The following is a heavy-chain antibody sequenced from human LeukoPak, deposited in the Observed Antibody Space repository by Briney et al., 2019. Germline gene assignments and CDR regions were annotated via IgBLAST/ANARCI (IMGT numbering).Heavy chain of an antibody. CDR2: IYDSGST. Sequence: KPSETLSLTCTVSGGSVSSSIYYWGWIRQPPGKGLEWIGSIYDSGSTSYNPARNSRVTISVDTSKNQFSLKLSSVTAADTAVYYCAKSYYDFWSGYLGVQTENWFDPWGQGTLVTVSS. CDR1: GGSVSSSIYY. J-gene: IGHJ5*02. V-gene: IGHV4-39*01. D-gene: IGHD3-3*01. CDR3: AKSYYDFWSGYLGVQTENWFDP.